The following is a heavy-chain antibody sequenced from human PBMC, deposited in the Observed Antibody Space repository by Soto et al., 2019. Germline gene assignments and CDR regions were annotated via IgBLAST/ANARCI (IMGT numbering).Heavy chain of an antibody. CDR3: ATYRYGYSPPYGMDV. V-gene: IGHV1-2*02. J-gene: IGHJ6*02. CDR2: INPNSGGT. D-gene: IGHD5-18*01. CDR1: GYTFTGYY. Sequence: QVQLVQSGAEVKKPGASVKVSCKASGYTFTGYYMHWVRQAPGQGLEWMGWINPNSGGTNNAQKIQGGVTMTSDTSISSAYMELSRLRSDDTAVYYCATYRYGYSPPYGMDVWGQGTTVTVSS.